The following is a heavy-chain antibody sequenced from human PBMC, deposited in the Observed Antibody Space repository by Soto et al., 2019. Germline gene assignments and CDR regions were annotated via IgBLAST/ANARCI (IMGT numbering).Heavy chain of an antibody. J-gene: IGHJ4*02. V-gene: IGHV3-23*01. CDR1: GFMFSSYV. D-gene: IGHD4-17*01. CDR2: ISGSGSRT. CDR3: AVLTTVTEADY. Sequence: EVQLLESGGGLVQPGGSRRLSCAASGFMFSSYVMSWVRQAPGKGLEWVSGISGSGSRTYYADPVKGRFSISRDNSKNTLFLQMNSLRVEDTAVYSCAVLTTVTEADYWGQGTLVIVPS.